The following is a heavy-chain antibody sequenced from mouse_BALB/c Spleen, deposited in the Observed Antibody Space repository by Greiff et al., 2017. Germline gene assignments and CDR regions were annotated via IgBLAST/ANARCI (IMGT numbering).Heavy chain of an antibody. D-gene: IGHD1-1*01. CDR2: ISSGSSTI. V-gene: IGHV5-17*02. CDR3: ARAYGSSYFDY. CDR1: GFTFSSFG. Sequence: EVHLVESGGGLVQPGGSRKLSCAASGFTFSSFGMHWVRQAPEKGLEWVAYISSGSSTIYYADTVKDRFTISRDNPKNTLFLQMTSLRSEDTAMYYCARAYGSSYFDYWGQGTTLTVSS. J-gene: IGHJ2*01.